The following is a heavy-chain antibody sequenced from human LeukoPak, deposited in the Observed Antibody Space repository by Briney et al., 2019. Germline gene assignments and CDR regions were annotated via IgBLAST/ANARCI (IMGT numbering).Heavy chain of an antibody. CDR1: GFTFSSYA. J-gene: IGHJ4*02. CDR3: AKGDVAVTAMNYFDH. V-gene: IGHV3-23*01. D-gene: IGHD2-21*02. Sequence: GGSLRLSCAASGFTFSSYAMSWVRQAPGKGLEWVSLISGSGVNTQYAASAKGRFTLSRESSKNTLYLQMNSLRAEDTAVYYCAKGDVAVTAMNYFDHWGQGTLVTVSS. CDR2: ISGSGVNT.